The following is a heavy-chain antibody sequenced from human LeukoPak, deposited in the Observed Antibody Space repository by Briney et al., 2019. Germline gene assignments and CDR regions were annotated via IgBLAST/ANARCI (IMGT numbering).Heavy chain of an antibody. J-gene: IGHJ4*02. CDR1: GFTFSSYA. CDR3: AKDPGRPYYDILTGYSSPSYFDY. D-gene: IGHD3-9*01. Sequence: GGSLRLSCATSGFTFSSYAMSWVRQAPGKGLEWVSAISGSGGSTYYADSVKGRFTISRDNSKNTLYLQMNSLGAEDTAVYYCAKDPGRPYYDILTGYSSPSYFDYWGQGTLVTVSS. CDR2: ISGSGGST. V-gene: IGHV3-23*01.